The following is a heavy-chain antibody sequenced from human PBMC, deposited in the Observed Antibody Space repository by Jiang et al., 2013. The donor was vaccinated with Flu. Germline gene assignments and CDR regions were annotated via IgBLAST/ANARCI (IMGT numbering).Heavy chain of an antibody. J-gene: IGHJ4*02. V-gene: IGHV1-3*01. CDR2: INAGNGNT. CDR1: GYTFTSYA. D-gene: IGHD6-13*01. CDR3: ARDANSYSSSFDY. Sequence: GAEVKKPGASVKVSCKASGYTFTSYAMHWVRQAPGQRLEWMGWINAGNGNTKYSQKFQGRVTMTRDTSTSTVYMELSSLRSEDTAVYYCARDANSYSSSFDYWGQGTLVTVSS.